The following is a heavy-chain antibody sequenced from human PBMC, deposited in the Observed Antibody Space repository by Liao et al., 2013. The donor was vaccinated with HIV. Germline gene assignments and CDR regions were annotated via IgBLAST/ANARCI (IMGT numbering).Heavy chain of an antibody. D-gene: IGHD3-16*01. CDR2: IYGSGST. V-gene: IGHV4-4*07. J-gene: IGHJ3*02. Sequence: QVQLQESGPGLVKPSETLSLTCSVSYGSISSYYWSWIRQPAGKGLEWIGRIYGSGSTNSNPSLKNRVSMSIDTAKNQFSLKLRSLTAADTAVYFCATDVAGRGGAFDIWGRGRLVTVS. CDR1: YGSISSYY. CDR3: ATDVAGRGGAFDI.